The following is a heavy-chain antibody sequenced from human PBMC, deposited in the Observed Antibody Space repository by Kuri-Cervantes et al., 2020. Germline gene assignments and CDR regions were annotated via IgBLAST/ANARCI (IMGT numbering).Heavy chain of an antibody. D-gene: IGHD6-19*01. CDR2: TRYDEVNR. Sequence: GGSLRLSCTASGFSFRNYGMHWVRQAPGKGLDWVGFTRYDEVNRFFADSVRGRFSISRDNSKNTLYLQMNSLRAEDTAVFYCARLIPRAMAGMVDYWGQGILVTVSS. V-gene: IGHV3-30*02. CDR1: GFSFRNYG. J-gene: IGHJ4*02. CDR3: ARLIPRAMAGMVDY.